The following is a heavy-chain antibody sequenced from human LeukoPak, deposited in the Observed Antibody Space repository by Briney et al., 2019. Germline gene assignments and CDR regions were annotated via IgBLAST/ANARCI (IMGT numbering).Heavy chain of an antibody. CDR1: GGSISSSSYY. CDR3: ARHKRDYDILTGYSSWYFDY. V-gene: IGHV4-39*07. CDR2: IYYSGST. Sequence: SETLSLTCTVSGGSISSSSYYWGWIRQPPGKGLEWIGSIYYSGSTYYNPSLKSRVTISVDTSKNQFSLKLSSVTAADTAVYYCARHKRDYDILTGYSSWYFDYWGQGTLVTVSS. D-gene: IGHD3-9*01. J-gene: IGHJ4*02.